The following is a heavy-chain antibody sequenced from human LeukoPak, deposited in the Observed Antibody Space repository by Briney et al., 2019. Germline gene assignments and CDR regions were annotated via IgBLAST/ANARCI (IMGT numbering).Heavy chain of an antibody. CDR3: ARERVAAAGTGYYFDY. D-gene: IGHD6-13*01. Sequence: ASVKVSCKASGYTFTGYYMHWVRQAPGQGLEWMGIINPSGGSTSYAQKFQGRVTMTRDTSTSTVYMELSSLRSEDTAVYYCARERVAAAGTGYYFDYWGQGTLVTVSS. V-gene: IGHV1-46*01. J-gene: IGHJ4*02. CDR1: GYTFTGYY. CDR2: INPSGGST.